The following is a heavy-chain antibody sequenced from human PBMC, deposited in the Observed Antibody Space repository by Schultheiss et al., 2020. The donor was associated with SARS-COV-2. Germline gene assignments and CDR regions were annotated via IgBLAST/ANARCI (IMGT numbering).Heavy chain of an antibody. J-gene: IGHJ4*02. CDR2: ISGSGGST. Sequence: GGSLRLSCAASGFTFSSYAMNWVRQAPGKGLEWVSTISGSGGSTYYADSVKGRFTISRDNSKNTLYLQMNSLTAEDTAIYYCANPGGFDYWGQGTLVTVSS. V-gene: IGHV3-23*01. CDR1: GFTFSSYA. CDR3: ANPGGFDY.